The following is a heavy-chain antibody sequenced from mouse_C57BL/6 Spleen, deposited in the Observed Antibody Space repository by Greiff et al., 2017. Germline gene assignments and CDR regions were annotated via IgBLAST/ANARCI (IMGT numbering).Heavy chain of an antibody. Sequence: VQLQESGAELVKPGASVKISCKASGYAFSSYWMNWVKQRPGKGLEWIGQIYPGDGDTNYNGKFKGKATLTADKSSSTAYMQLSSLTSEDSAVYFCAREGVYYGNPAWFAYWGQGTLVTVSA. CDR2: IYPGDGDT. CDR1: GYAFSSYW. V-gene: IGHV1-80*01. CDR3: AREGVYYGNPAWFAY. D-gene: IGHD2-1*01. J-gene: IGHJ3*01.